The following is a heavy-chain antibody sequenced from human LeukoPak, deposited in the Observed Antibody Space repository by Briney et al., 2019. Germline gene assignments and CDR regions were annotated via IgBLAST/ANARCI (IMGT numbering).Heavy chain of an antibody. CDR2: ISYDGSNK. J-gene: IGHJ4*02. V-gene: IGHV3-30-3*01. Sequence: GGSLRLSCAASGFTFSSYAMHWVRQAPGKGLEWVAVISYDGSNKYYADSVKGRFTISRDNSENTLYLQMNSLRAEDTAVYYCARAGGGSYYYFDYWGQGTLVTVSS. D-gene: IGHD1-26*01. CDR3: ARAGGGSYYYFDY. CDR1: GFTFSSYA.